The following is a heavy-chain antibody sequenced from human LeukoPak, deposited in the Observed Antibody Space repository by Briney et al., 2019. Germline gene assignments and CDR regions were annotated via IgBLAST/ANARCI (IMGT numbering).Heavy chain of an antibody. CDR1: GYTFTSYY. V-gene: IGHV1-46*01. J-gene: IGHJ6*03. Sequence: GASVKVSCKASGYTFTSYYMHWVRQAPGQGLEWMGIINPSGGSTSYAQKFQGRVTMTRDMSASTVYMELSSLRSEDTAVYYCARDIGDYYGSGSYYNYYYMDVWGKGTTVTVSS. D-gene: IGHD3-10*01. CDR2: INPSGGST. CDR3: ARDIGDYYGSGSYYNYYYMDV.